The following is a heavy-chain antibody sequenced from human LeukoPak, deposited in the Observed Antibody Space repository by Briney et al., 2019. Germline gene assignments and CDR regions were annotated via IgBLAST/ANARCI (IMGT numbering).Heavy chain of an antibody. D-gene: IGHD3-10*01. CDR3: VRDGNRGYDMDV. CDR2: INVVNGAI. V-gene: IGHV3-48*01. J-gene: IGHJ6*02. CDR1: GFTLRYYQ. Sequence: GGSLRLSCATSGFTLRYYQMNWVRQAPGKGLEWVSYINVVNGAIYYADSVKGRFTISGDIATNSVYLQMNSLRAEDTALYYCVRDGNRGYDMDVWGXXXAVTVSS.